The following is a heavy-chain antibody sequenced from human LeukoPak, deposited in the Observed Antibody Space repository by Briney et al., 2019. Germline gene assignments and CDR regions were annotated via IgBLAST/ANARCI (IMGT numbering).Heavy chain of an antibody. Sequence: GGSLRLSCAASGFTFSDYYMSWIRQAPGKGLEWVSYISSGGSAIYYADSVKGRFTISRDNSKNTLYLQMNSLRAEDTAVYYCARGGLVGATGPIDYWGQGTLVTVSS. CDR2: ISSGGSAI. V-gene: IGHV3-11*04. CDR1: GFTFSDYY. CDR3: ARGGLVGATGPIDY. D-gene: IGHD1-26*01. J-gene: IGHJ4*02.